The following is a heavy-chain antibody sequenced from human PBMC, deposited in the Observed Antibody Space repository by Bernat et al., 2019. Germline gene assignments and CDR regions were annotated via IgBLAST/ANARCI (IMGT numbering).Heavy chain of an antibody. Sequence: QVQLVQSGAEVKKPGASVKVSCKASGYTFTSYYMHWVRQAPGQGLEWMGIINPSGGSTSYAQKFQGRVTMTRDTSTSTVYMELSNLRSEDTAVYYCAREWHDSSGYYYPEDYFDYWGQGTLVTVSS. D-gene: IGHD3-22*01. CDR1: GYTFTSYY. CDR2: INPSGGST. V-gene: IGHV1-46*03. J-gene: IGHJ4*02. CDR3: AREWHDSSGYYYPEDYFDY.